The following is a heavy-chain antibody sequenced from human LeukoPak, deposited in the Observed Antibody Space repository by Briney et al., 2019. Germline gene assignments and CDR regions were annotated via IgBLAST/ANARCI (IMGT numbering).Heavy chain of an antibody. CDR1: GYTFTSYG. J-gene: IGHJ4*02. D-gene: IGHD4-23*01. Sequence: ASVKVSCKASGYTFTSYGISWVRQAPGQGLEWMGWISAYNGNTNYAQKLQGRVTMTTDTSTSTAYMGLRSLRSDDTAVYYCARTRTVVRWAGGDYWDQGTLVTVSS. V-gene: IGHV1-18*01. CDR3: ARTRTVVRWAGGDY. CDR2: ISAYNGNT.